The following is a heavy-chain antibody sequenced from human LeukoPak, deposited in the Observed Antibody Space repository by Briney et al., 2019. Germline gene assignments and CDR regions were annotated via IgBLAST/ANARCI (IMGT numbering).Heavy chain of an antibody. CDR3: ARDGSHSSSSDLAPPYYFDY. V-gene: IGHV6-1*01. Sequence: SQTLSLTCAISGDSVSSNSAAWNWIRQSPSRGLEWLGRTYYRSKWYNDYAVSVKSRITINPDTSKNQFSLQLNSVTPEDTAVYYCARDGSHSSSSDLAPPYYFDYWGQGTLVTVSS. D-gene: IGHD6-6*01. CDR2: TYYRSKWYN. CDR1: GDSVSSNSAA. J-gene: IGHJ4*02.